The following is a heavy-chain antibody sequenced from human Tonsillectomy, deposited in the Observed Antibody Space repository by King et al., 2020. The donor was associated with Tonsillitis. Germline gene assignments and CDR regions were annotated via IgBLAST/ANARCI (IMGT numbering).Heavy chain of an antibody. CDR1: GFTYSSYA. CDR2: ISGVGVST. CDR3: AKDLGRSYDFWSGYYPFDY. Sequence: VQLVESGGGLVQPGRSLRLSCAASGFTYSSYAKSWVRQAPGKGLEWVSAISGVGVSTYYAYSVKGRFTISRDNSKNTLYVQMNSLRAEDTAVYYCAKDLGRSYDFWSGYYPFDYWGQGTLVTVSS. V-gene: IGHV3-23*04. J-gene: IGHJ4*02. D-gene: IGHD3-3*01.